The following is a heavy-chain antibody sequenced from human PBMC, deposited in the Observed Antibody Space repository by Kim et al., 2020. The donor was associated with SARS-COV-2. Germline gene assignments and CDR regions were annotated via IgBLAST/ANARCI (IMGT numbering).Heavy chain of an antibody. J-gene: IGHJ4*02. D-gene: IGHD3-3*02. CDR1: GFTFSGYW. V-gene: IGHV3-74*01. CDR3: ARSLFDSPNY. CDR2: INPEGSNT. Sequence: GGSLRLSCVASGFTFSGYWMYWVRQAPGEGLVYISRINPEGSNTNHADSVKGRFTISRDNAKNTLYLQMNSLRAEDSALYYCARSLFDSPNYWGQGTLVTVPS.